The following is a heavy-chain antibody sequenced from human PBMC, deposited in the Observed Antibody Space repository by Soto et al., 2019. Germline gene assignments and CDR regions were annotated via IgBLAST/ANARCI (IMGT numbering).Heavy chain of an antibody. CDR1: GFTFSSYA. CDR3: ARWYSLNGMDV. Sequence: PGGSLRLSCAASGFTFSSYAMHWVRQAPGKGLEWVAVISYDGSNKYYADSVKGRFTISRDNSKNTLYLQMNSLRAEDTAVYYCARWYSLNGMDVWGQGTTVTV. V-gene: IGHV3-30-3*01. CDR2: ISYDGSNK. D-gene: IGHD2-21*01. J-gene: IGHJ6*02.